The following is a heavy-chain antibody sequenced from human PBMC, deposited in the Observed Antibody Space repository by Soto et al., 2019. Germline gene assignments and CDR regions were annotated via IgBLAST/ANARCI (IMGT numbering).Heavy chain of an antibody. J-gene: IGHJ6*03. CDR2: INHSGST. D-gene: IGHD2-2*01. V-gene: IGHV4-34*01. CDR3: ARRPGYCSSTSCYVYYMDV. CDR1: GGSFSGYY. Sequence: SETLSLTCAVYGGSFSGYYWSWIRQPPGKGLEWIGEINHSGSTNYNPSLKSRVTISVDTSKNQFSLKLSSVTAADTAVYYCARRPGYCSSTSCYVYYMDVWGKGTTVTVSS.